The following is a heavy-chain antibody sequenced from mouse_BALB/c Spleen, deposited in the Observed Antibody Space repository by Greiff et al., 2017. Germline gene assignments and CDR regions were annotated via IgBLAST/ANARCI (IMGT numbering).Heavy chain of an antibody. CDR1: GFTFSSYG. CDR2: ISSGGSYT. CDR3: ARHELDY. V-gene: IGHV5-6*01. J-gene: IGHJ2*01. Sequence: EVQVVESGGDLVKPGGSLKLFCAASGFTFSSYGMSWVRQTPDKRLEWVATISSGGSYTYYPDSVKGRFTISRDNAKNTLYLQMSSLKSEDTAMYYCARHELDYWGQGTTLTVSS.